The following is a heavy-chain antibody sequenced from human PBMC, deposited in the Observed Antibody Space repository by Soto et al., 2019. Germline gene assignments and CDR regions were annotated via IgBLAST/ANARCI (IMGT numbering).Heavy chain of an antibody. Sequence: QVQLVQSGAEVKKPGSSVKVSCKASGGTFSSYAISWVRQAPGQGLEWMGGTIPIFGTANYAQKFQGRVTITADESTSTAYMELSSLRSEDTAVYYCARDPLMTTVTTAAYYYYGMDVWGQGTTVTVSS. CDR3: ARDPLMTTVTTAAYYYYGMDV. CDR1: GGTFSSYA. V-gene: IGHV1-69*01. D-gene: IGHD4-17*01. CDR2: TIPIFGTA. J-gene: IGHJ6*02.